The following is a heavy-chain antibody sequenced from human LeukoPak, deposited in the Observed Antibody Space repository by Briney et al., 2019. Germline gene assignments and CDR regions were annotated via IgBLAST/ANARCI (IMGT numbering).Heavy chain of an antibody. D-gene: IGHD4-23*01. J-gene: IGHJ4*02. CDR3: ARDLGLYDYGGNIDF. CDR1: GFIFNTYS. V-gene: IGHV3-48*04. Sequence: GGSLRLSCTAPGFIFNTYSMNWVRQAPGKGLEWVSYVSSSSRTIYYADSVKGRFTISRDNAKNSLYLQMNSLRAEDTAVYYCARDLGLYDYGGNIDFWGQGTLVTVSS. CDR2: VSSSSRTI.